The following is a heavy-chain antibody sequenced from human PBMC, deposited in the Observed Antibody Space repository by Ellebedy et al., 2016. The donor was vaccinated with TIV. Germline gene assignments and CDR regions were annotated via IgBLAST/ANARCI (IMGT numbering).Heavy chain of an antibody. J-gene: IGHJ4*02. CDR3: ARVTDTAMATLNY. Sequence: SVKVSCKASGGTFSSYAISWVRQAPGQGLEWMGGIIPIFGTANYAQKFQGRVTITADESTSTAYMELSSLRSEDTAVYYCARVTDTAMATLNYWGQGTLVTVSS. CDR2: IIPIFGTA. CDR1: GGTFSSYA. V-gene: IGHV1-69*13. D-gene: IGHD5-18*01.